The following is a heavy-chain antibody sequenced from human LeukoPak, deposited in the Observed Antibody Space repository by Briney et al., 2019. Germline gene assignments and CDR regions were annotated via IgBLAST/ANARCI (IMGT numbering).Heavy chain of an antibody. Sequence: SETLSLTCTVSGGSISSYYWSWIRQPPGKGLEWIGYIYYSGSTNYNPSLKSRVTISVDTSKNQFSLKLSSVTAADTAVYYCARLAYYDSSGFDYWGQGTLVTVSP. CDR3: ARLAYYDSSGFDY. CDR1: GGSISSYY. CDR2: IYYSGST. D-gene: IGHD3-22*01. V-gene: IGHV4-59*01. J-gene: IGHJ4*02.